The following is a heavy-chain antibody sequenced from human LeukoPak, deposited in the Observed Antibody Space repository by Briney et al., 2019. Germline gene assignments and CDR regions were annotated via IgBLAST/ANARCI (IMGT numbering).Heavy chain of an antibody. CDR2: INPSGGST. Sequence: ASVKVSCKASRYTFTSYYMHWVRQAPGQGLEWMGIINPSGGSTSYAQKFQGRVTMTRDMSTSTVYMELSSLRSEDTAVYYCARSYYYGSGSYYNTMYYFDYWGQGTLVTVSS. CDR1: RYTFTSYY. CDR3: ARSYYYGSGSYYNTMYYFDY. J-gene: IGHJ4*02. V-gene: IGHV1-46*01. D-gene: IGHD3-10*01.